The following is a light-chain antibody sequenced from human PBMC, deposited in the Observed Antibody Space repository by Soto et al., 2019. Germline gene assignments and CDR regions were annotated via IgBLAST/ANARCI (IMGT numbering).Light chain of an antibody. CDR3: QQYGSSPPVT. CDR1: QSVSPY. J-gene: IGKJ3*01. Sequence: EIVLTQSPGTLSLSPGERATLSCRASQSVSPYLAWYQHKPGQAPRLLIYGASSRATRIPDRFSGSGSGTDFTLTISRLEPEDFAVYYCQQYGSSPPVTFGPGTKVDIK. CDR2: GAS. V-gene: IGKV3-20*01.